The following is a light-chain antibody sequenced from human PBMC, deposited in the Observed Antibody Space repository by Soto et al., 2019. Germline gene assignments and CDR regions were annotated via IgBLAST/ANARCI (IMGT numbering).Light chain of an antibody. V-gene: IGKV1-39*01. CDR2: ASS. CDR3: HQSYRATP. CDR1: QSVSIY. J-gene: IGKJ2*01. Sequence: DRKTITCRTSQSVSIYVNWYQQKPGKAPILLIYASSSLQSWVPSRLSGSGSGLEFRHSFSTLVPDDFATYYWHQSYRATPLGQGTQLEIK.